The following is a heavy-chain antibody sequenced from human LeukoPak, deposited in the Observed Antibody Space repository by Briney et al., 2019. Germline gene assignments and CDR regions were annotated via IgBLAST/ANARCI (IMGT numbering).Heavy chain of an antibody. Sequence: PGGSLRLSCAASGFTFSNYWMSWVRQAPGKGLEWVANIKQDGSEKYCVDSVRGRFTISRDNAKNSLYLQMNSLRAEDTAVYYCASLRSTMVRGVIDYWGQGTLVTVSS. CDR2: IKQDGSEK. CDR3: ASLRSTMVRGVIDY. V-gene: IGHV3-7*01. D-gene: IGHD3-10*01. J-gene: IGHJ4*02. CDR1: GFTFSNYW.